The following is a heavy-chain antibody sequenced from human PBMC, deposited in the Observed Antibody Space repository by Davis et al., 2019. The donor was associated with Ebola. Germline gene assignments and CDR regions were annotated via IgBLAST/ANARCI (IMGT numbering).Heavy chain of an antibody. V-gene: IGHV4-34*01. CDR2: IYHSGST. CDR1: GGSFSGYY. Sequence: SETLSLTCAVYGGSFSGYYWSWIRQPPGKGLEWIGEIYHSGSTNYNPSLKSRVTISVDKSKNQFSLKLSSVTAADTAVYYCARDQGWLQLAAFDIWGQGTMVTVSS. J-gene: IGHJ3*02. D-gene: IGHD5-24*01. CDR3: ARDQGWLQLAAFDI.